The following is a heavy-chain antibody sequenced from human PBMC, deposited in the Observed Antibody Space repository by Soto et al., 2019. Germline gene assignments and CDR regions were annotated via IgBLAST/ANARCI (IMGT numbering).Heavy chain of an antibody. J-gene: IGHJ3*02. V-gene: IGHV3-72*01. CDR1: GFTFSDHY. Sequence: EVQLVESGGDLVQPGGSLRLSCAASGFTFSDHYMDWVRQAPGKGLEWVGRSRNKAKRYTTEYAAAVKDRFTISRDDSKKSLYLQMHSLKTEDTAVYYCARGLNSFDIWGQWTTVTVSS. CDR2: SRNKAKRYTT. D-gene: IGHD6-19*01. CDR3: ARGLNSFDI.